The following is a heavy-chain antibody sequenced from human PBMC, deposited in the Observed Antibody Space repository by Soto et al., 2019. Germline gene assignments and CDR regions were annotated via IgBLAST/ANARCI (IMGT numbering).Heavy chain of an antibody. Sequence: ASVKVSCKASGYTFTDYYIHWVRQAPGQGLQWMGWINPNSGGTNYAQTFQGRVSMTRDTSISTVYIHVGNLRSDDTAVYYCATTTVHFAPPAYLDSWGQGTRVTVSS. CDR1: GYTFTDYY. J-gene: IGHJ4*02. CDR3: ATTTVHFAPPAYLDS. CDR2: INPNSGGT. D-gene: IGHD4-17*01. V-gene: IGHV1-2*02.